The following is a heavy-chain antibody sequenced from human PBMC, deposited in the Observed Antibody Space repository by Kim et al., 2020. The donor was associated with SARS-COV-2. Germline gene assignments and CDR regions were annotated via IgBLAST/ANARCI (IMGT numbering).Heavy chain of an antibody. CDR3: ARHGGYNWNWHYYYYGMDV. D-gene: IGHD1-7*01. V-gene: IGHV4-39*01. J-gene: IGHJ6*02. Sequence: SRFTISVDTSKNQFSLKLSSVTAADTAVYYCARHGGYNWNWHYYYYGMDVWGQGTTVTVSS.